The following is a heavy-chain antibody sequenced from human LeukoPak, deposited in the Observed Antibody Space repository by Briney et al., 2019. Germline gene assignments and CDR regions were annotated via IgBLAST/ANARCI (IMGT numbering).Heavy chain of an antibody. Sequence: GASVKVSCKASGYTFTSYGINWVRQAPGQGLEWMGWISAYNGNTNYAQKLQGRVTMTTDTSTSTAYMELRSLRSDDTAVYYCARERRSYYYYYMDVWGKGTTVTVSS. J-gene: IGHJ6*03. CDR3: ARERRSYYYYYMDV. V-gene: IGHV1-18*01. CDR1: GYTFTSYG. CDR2: ISAYNGNT.